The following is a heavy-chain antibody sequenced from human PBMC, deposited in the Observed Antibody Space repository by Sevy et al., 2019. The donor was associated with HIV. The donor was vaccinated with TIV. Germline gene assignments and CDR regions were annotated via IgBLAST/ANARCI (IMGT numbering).Heavy chain of an antibody. D-gene: IGHD6-6*01. V-gene: IGHV1-69*13. Sequence: ASVKVSCKASGGTFSSYAISWVRQAPGQGLEWMGGIIPIFGTANYAQKFQGRVTITADESTSTACMELSSLRSEDTAVYYCARSSIAARPYYYYYGMDVWGQGTTVTVSS. CDR1: GGTFSSYA. J-gene: IGHJ6*02. CDR2: IIPIFGTA. CDR3: ARSSIAARPYYYYYGMDV.